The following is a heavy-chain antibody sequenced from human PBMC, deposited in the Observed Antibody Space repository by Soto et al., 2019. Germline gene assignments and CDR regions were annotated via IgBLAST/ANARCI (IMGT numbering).Heavy chain of an antibody. CDR1: GGSFSGYY. J-gene: IGHJ6*02. D-gene: IGHD3-10*01. CDR2: INHSGST. Sequence: QVQLQQWGAGLLKPSETLSLTCAVYGGSFSGYYWSWIRQPPGKGLEWIGEINHSGSTNYNPSLKSRVTISVDTSKNQFSLKLSSVTAADTAVYYCARGQEFTMVREGLPPPLYYYYSMDVWGQGTTVTVSS. V-gene: IGHV4-34*01. CDR3: ARGQEFTMVREGLPPPLYYYYSMDV.